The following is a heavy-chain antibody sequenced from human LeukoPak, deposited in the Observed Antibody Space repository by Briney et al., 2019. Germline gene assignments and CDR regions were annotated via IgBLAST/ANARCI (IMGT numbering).Heavy chain of an antibody. V-gene: IGHV4-39*01. J-gene: IGHJ4*02. CDR3: ASAATFSVDY. CDR1: GGSVSSSFYY. CDR2: LYYSGST. Sequence: SEALSLTCTVSGGSVSSSFYYWGWIRQPPGKGLEWIGSLYYSGSTHYNPSLKSRVTMSVDTSKNQFSLNLSSVTAADTAVFFCASAATFSVDYWGQGTLVTVSS. D-gene: IGHD2-15*01.